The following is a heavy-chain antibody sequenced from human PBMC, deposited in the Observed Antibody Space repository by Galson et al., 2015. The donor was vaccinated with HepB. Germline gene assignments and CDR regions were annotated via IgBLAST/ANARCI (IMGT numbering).Heavy chain of an antibody. Sequence: SLRLSCAASGFSFRDYGMHWVRQAPGKGLEWVAVIWYDGNNKYYADSVKGRFTISRDNSKNTLYLQMNSLRGEDTAVYYCARDEGSYGYRLDYGGQGTLVTVSS. CDR1: GFSFRDYG. CDR3: ARDEGSYGYRLDY. D-gene: IGHD5-18*01. J-gene: IGHJ4*02. V-gene: IGHV3-33*01. CDR2: IWYDGNNK.